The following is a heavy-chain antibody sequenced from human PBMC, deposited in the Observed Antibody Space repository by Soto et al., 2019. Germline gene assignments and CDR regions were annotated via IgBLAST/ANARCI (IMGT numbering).Heavy chain of an antibody. D-gene: IGHD1-26*01. CDR3: ARASVYAVVGATNWFDP. V-gene: IGHV4-59*12. Sequence: SETLSLTCTVSGGSISTYYWSWIRQPPGKGLEWIGYIYYSGSTHYNPSLKSRVTISVDTSKNQFSLKLSSVTAADTAVYYCARASVYAVVGATNWFDPWGQGTLVTVSS. CDR2: IYYSGST. J-gene: IGHJ5*02. CDR1: GGSISTYY.